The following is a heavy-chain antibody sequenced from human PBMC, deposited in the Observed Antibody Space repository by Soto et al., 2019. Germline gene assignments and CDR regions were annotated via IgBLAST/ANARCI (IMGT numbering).Heavy chain of an antibody. CDR1: WVKCGGHG. CDR2: ISGGGGNT. CDR3: AKRDDSGGSRGAPFDY. Sequence: GGSLRLSWAAAWVKCGGHGRSWVRQAPGKGLEWVSAISGGGGNTYYAASGEGRFTISRDNSKNTLFFQMNSLRGEDTAIYYCAKRDDSGGSRGAPFDYWGPGTLVTVSS. V-gene: IGHV3-23*01. D-gene: IGHD3-22*01. J-gene: IGHJ4*01.